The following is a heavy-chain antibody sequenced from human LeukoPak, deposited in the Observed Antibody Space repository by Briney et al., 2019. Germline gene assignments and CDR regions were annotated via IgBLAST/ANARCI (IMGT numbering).Heavy chain of an antibody. D-gene: IGHD3-10*01. CDR3: ARLGARSGSYDY. CDR1: GFTFSSYG. CDR2: IRDDGSNK. J-gene: IGHJ4*02. Sequence: GGSLRLSCAASGFTFSSYGMHWVRQAPGKGLEWVAFIRDDGSNKHYADSVKGRFTISRDNSKNTLYVQMNSLRAEDTAVYYCARLGARSGSYDYWGQGTLVTVSS. V-gene: IGHV3-30*02.